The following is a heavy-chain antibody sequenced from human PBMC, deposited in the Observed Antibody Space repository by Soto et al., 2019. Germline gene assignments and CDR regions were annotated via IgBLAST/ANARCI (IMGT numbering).Heavy chain of an antibody. D-gene: IGHD1-26*01. CDR2: TSFDGSDK. J-gene: IGHJ4*02. CDR1: GFTFGNYA. CDR3: ASAVGMTTVNLDY. V-gene: IGHV3-30*04. Sequence: PGGSLRLSCAASGFTFGNYAMHWVRQAPGKGLEWVAVTSFDGSDKYNADSVKGRFTISRDNSKNTLYLQMSILRPEDTGVYFCASAVGMTTVNLDYWGQGTLVTVSS.